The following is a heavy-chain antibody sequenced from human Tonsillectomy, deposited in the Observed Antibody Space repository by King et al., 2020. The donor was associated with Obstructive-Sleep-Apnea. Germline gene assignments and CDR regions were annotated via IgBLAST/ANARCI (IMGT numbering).Heavy chain of an antibody. CDR3: ARATGMTTVIGDWFDP. CDR2: ISYTGVT. D-gene: IGHD4-11*01. J-gene: IGHJ5*02. CDR1: FCSISSSSYY. Sequence: LQLQESGPGLVKPSETLSLTCTVSFCSISSSSYYWGWIRQTPGKGLGWCGSISYTGVTYYNPSLKSRGIISVDTSKKHFSLKLSAVTAADTAEYYCARATGMTTVIGDWFDPWGQGTLVTVSS. V-gene: IGHV4-39*07.